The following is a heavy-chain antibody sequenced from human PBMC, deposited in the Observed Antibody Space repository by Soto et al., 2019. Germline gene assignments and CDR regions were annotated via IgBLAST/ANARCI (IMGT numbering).Heavy chain of an antibody. D-gene: IGHD5-12*01. Sequence: QVQLVQSGPEVKKPEASVKVSCKTSGYTFTSSGISWVRQAPGQGPEWMGWISGHHGVTNSARNFQDRVTLTIDSPTTTAYMEVRSLSFADTAIYYCARDQGGYGIFDDWGQGTLVTVSS. J-gene: IGHJ4*02. CDR2: ISGHHGVT. CDR3: ARDQGGYGIFDD. V-gene: IGHV1-18*04. CDR1: GYTFTSSG.